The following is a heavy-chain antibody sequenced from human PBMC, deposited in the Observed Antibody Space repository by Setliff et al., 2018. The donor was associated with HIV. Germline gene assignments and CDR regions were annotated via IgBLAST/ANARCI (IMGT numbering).Heavy chain of an antibody. CDR1: GGSISSSSYY. CDR3: ARRNVVVPAALDY. J-gene: IGHJ4*02. Sequence: SETLSLTCTVSGGSISSSSYYWGWIRQPPGKGLEWIGIIYHSGSTYYNPSLKSRVTISVDTSKNQFSLKLSSVTAADTAVYYCARRNVVVPAALDYWGQGTLVTVSS. D-gene: IGHD2-2*01. CDR2: IYHSGST. V-gene: IGHV4-39*07.